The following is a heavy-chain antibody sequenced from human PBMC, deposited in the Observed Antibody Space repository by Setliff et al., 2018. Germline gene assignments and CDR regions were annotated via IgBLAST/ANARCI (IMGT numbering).Heavy chain of an antibody. V-gene: IGHV1-3*01. CDR3: AREIVTPYITMVRETARGFDP. CDR2: INAGNGNT. CDR1: GYTFTSYA. Sequence: GASVKVSCKASGYTFTSYAMHWVRQAPGQRLEWMGWINAGNGNTKYSQKFQGRVTITRDTSASTAYMELSCLRSEDTAVYYCAREIVTPYITMVRETARGFDPWGQGTLVTVSS. J-gene: IGHJ5*02. D-gene: IGHD3-10*01.